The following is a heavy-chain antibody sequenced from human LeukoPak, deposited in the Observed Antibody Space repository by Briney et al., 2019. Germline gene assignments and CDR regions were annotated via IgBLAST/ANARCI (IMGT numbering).Heavy chain of an antibody. D-gene: IGHD6-13*01. V-gene: IGHV1-18*01. Sequence: GASVRVSCKASRYTFTGYGISWVRQAPGQGLEWMGWISAYNGNTNYAQKLQGRVTMTTDTSTSTAYMELRSLRSDDTAVYYCARDDSSSWHNWFDPWGQGTLVTVSS. J-gene: IGHJ5*02. CDR2: ISAYNGNT. CDR3: ARDDSSSWHNWFDP. CDR1: RYTFTGYG.